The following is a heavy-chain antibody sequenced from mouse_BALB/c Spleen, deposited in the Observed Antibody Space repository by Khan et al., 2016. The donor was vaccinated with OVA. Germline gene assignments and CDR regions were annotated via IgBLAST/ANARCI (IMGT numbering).Heavy chain of an antibody. CDR3: ARRGAARATWDNFDY. D-gene: IGHD3-1*01. J-gene: IGHJ2*01. V-gene: IGHV1-63*02. CDR1: GYTFSNYW. Sequence: VELVESGTELARPGTSVKMSCKAAGYTFSNYWIGWVKQRPGHGLEWIGDIYPGGGYTNYNENFKGKATLTADTSSSTAYMQVNSLVTKVTTDYSSARRGAARATWDNFDYWGQGTTVTVSS. CDR2: IYPGGGYT.